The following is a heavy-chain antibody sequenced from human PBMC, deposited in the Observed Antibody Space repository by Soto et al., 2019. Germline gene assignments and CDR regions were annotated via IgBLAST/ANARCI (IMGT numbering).Heavy chain of an antibody. CDR2: ISSSSSYI. CDR1: GFTFSSYS. J-gene: IGHJ2*01. V-gene: IGHV3-21*01. CDR3: ARVQYYYDSSGPQRYFDL. D-gene: IGHD3-22*01. Sequence: EVQLVESGGGLVKPGGSLRLSCAASGFTFSSYSMNWVRQAPGKGLEWVSSISSSSSYIYYADSVKGRFTISSDNAKNSLYLQMNSLRAEDTAVYYCARVQYYYDSSGPQRYFDLWGRSTLVTVSS.